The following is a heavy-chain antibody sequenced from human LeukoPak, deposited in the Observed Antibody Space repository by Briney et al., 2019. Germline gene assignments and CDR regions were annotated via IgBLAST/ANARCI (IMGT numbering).Heavy chain of an antibody. J-gene: IGHJ4*02. CDR1: GYTFANYW. V-gene: IGHV5-51*01. CDR2: IYPGDSDT. Sequence: GESLKISCKGSGYTFANYWIGWVRQMPGKGLKWMGIIYPGDSDTRYSPSFQGQVTISADKSISTAYLQWTNLSVSDTAMYYCARHPASLAAWPYYFDFWGQGALVSVSS. D-gene: IGHD6-6*01. CDR3: ARHPASLAAWPYYFDF.